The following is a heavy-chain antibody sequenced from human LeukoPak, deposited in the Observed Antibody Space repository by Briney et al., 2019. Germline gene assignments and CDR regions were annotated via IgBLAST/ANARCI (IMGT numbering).Heavy chain of an antibody. CDR1: GYTFTSYA. V-gene: IGHV1-3*01. Sequence: ASVKVSCKASGYTFTSYAMHWVRQAPGQRLEWMGWINAGNANTKYSQKFQGRVTITRDTSASTAYMELSSLRSEDTAVYYCARDMVAGTGRYFQHWGQGTLVTVSS. CDR2: INAGNANT. D-gene: IGHD6-19*01. CDR3: ARDMVAGTGRYFQH. J-gene: IGHJ1*01.